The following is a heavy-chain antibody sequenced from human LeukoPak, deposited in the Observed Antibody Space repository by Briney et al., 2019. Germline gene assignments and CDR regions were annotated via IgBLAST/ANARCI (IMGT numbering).Heavy chain of an antibody. Sequence: TGGSLRLSCAASGFTFGSYAMSWVRQAPGKGLEWVSAISGSGGSTYYADSVKGRFTISRDNSKNTLSLQMNSLRAEDTAVYYCARDPSSSWVYYHGMDVWGQGTTVTVSS. V-gene: IGHV3-23*01. CDR2: ISGSGGST. CDR1: GFTFGSYA. D-gene: IGHD6-13*01. CDR3: ARDPSSSWVYYHGMDV. J-gene: IGHJ6*02.